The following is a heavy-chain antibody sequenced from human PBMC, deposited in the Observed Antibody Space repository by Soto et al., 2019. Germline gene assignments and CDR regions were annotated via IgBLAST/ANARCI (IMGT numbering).Heavy chain of an antibody. D-gene: IGHD1-26*01. V-gene: IGHV1-69*06. Sequence: QVQLVQSGVEVKKPGSSVKVSCKASGGTFSSHTISWVRQAPGQGLEWMGTIIPICGNVKYEQKFQGRVTITADKSTSTSYMELSSLRSEDTAVYYCATYLFDTRYFDYWGQGTLVTVS. CDR1: GGTFSSHT. J-gene: IGHJ4*02. CDR2: IIPICGNV. CDR3: ATYLFDTRYFDY.